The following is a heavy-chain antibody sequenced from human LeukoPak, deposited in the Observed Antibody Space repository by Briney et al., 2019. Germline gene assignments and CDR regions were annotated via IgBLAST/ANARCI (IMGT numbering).Heavy chain of an antibody. Sequence: PGGSLRLSCAASGFIFSTYRMSWVRQAPGKGLEWVAKIKHDGSAQYYVDSVKGRFTISRDNAKNSLYLQMNSLRAEDTAVYYCARDKREAAYDSSGPGGQGTLVTVSS. CDR3: ARDKREAAYDSSGP. J-gene: IGHJ4*02. CDR1: GFIFSTYR. CDR2: IKHDGSAQ. V-gene: IGHV3-7*01. D-gene: IGHD3-22*01.